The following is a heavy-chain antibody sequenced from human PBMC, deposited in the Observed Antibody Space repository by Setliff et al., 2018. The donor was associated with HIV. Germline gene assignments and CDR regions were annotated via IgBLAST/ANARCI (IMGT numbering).Heavy chain of an antibody. V-gene: IGHV1-69*08. CDR1: GGTFSTYT. Sequence: SVKVSCKTSGGTFSTYTIAWVRQAPGQGLEWMGRIIPIFGTPNYAQKFQGRVTITADKSTSTVYFDLRSLTSEDTAMYYCARSVWAVVVPTDPAVDAFAIWGQGTMVTVSS. D-gene: IGHD2-2*01. J-gene: IGHJ3*02. CDR2: IIPIFGTP. CDR3: ARSVWAVVVPTDPAVDAFAI.